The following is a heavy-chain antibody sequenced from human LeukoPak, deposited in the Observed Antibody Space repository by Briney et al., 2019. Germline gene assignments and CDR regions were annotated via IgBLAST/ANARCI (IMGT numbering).Heavy chain of an antibody. CDR3: ARGSPEAVYDSSGTFDY. J-gene: IGHJ4*02. CDR2: IGTAGDT. CDR1: GFTFSSYD. Sequence: GGSLRLSCAASGFTFSSYDMHWVRHATGKGLEWVSAIGTAGDTYYPGSVKGRFTISRENAKNSLYLQMNSLRAGDTAVYYCARGSPEAVYDSSGTFDYWGQGTLVTVSS. D-gene: IGHD3-22*01. V-gene: IGHV3-13*01.